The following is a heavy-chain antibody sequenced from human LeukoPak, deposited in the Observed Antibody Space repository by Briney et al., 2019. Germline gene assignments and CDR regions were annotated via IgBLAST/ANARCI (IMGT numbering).Heavy chain of an antibody. Sequence: GSLRLSCAASGFTFSSHSMSWVRQAPGKGLEWVSSISSSSIYIYYEDSVKGRFTISRDNAKRSVFLQMNSLRAEDTAVYYCARADGNYGYVFDYWGQGILVTVSS. D-gene: IGHD5-18*01. CDR3: ARADGNYGYVFDY. V-gene: IGHV3-21*01. CDR2: ISSSSIYI. CDR1: GFTFSSHS. J-gene: IGHJ4*02.